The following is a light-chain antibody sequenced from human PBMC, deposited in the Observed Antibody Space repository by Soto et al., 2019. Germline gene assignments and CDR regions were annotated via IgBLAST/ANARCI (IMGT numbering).Light chain of an antibody. Sequence: DIQMTQSPSSLSASLGDRVTITCRASQRIATYLNWYRQKPGKAPELLIYAASSLQSGVPSTLSGSGSGTDFTLTISSLQPDDGATYDGQPSYSTTRTFGQGTKLEI. V-gene: IGKV1-39*01. CDR1: QRIATY. J-gene: IGKJ2*01. CDR2: AAS. CDR3: QPSYSTTRT.